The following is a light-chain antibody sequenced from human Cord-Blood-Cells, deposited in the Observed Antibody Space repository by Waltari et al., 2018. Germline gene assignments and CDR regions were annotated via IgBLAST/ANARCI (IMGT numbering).Light chain of an antibody. CDR1: SSDVGGYNY. Sequence: QSALTQPASVSGSPGQSITIPCTGTSSDVGGYNYVSWYQQHPGKAPKLMIYDVSNRPSGVSNRFSGSKSGNTASLTISGLQAEDEADYYCSPYTSSSTYVFGTGTKVTVL. V-gene: IGLV2-14*01. CDR3: SPYTSSSTYV. CDR2: DVS. J-gene: IGLJ1*01.